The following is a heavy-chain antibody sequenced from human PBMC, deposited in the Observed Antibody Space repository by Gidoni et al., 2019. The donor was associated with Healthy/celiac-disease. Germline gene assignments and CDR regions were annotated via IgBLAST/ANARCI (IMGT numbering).Heavy chain of an antibody. CDR1: GGSFSGYY. CDR2: VNHSGST. J-gene: IGHJ4*02. Sequence: QVQLQQWGPGLLKPSETLSLTCAVYGGSFSGYYWSWIRQPPGKGLEWIGEVNHSGSTNYNPSLKSRVTISVDTSKNQFSLKLSSVTAADTAVYYCARGLRAAPCYFDYWGQGTLVTVSS. CDR3: ARGLRAAPCYFDY. V-gene: IGHV4-34*01. D-gene: IGHD6-6*01.